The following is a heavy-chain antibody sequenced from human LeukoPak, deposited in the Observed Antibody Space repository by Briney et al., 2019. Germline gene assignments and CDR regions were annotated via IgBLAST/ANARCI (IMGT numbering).Heavy chain of an antibody. J-gene: IGHJ5*02. Sequence: SETLSLTCAVYGGSFSGYYWSWIRQPPGKGLEWIGEINHSGSTNYSPSLKSRVTISVDTSKNQFSLKLSSVTAADTAVYYCARGPRYSSSWSLGGWFDPWGQGTLVTVSS. CDR3: ARGPRYSSSWSLGGWFDP. D-gene: IGHD6-13*01. V-gene: IGHV4-34*01. CDR2: INHSGST. CDR1: GGSFSGYY.